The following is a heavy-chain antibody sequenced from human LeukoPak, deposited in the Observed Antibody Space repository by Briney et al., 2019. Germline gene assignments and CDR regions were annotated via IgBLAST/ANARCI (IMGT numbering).Heavy chain of an antibody. J-gene: IGHJ4*02. D-gene: IGHD2-21*01. CDR1: GYTFVDYG. V-gene: IGHV1-18*01. Sequence: ASVKVSCKASGYTFVDYGISWVRQAPGQGLEWMGWISADIGNTNYAQKFQGRVTMTRDRSTSTGCMELTSLTSDDTAVYYCARDRLGYCGYGSCLLFDNWGQGTLVTVSS. CDR3: ARDRLGYCGYGSCLLFDN. CDR2: ISADIGNT.